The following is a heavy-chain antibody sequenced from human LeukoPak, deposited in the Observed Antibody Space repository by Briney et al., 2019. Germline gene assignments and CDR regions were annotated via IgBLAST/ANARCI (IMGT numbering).Heavy chain of an antibody. V-gene: IGHV4-30-4*01. CDR2: IYYSGST. CDR1: GGSISSGDYY. D-gene: IGHD1-26*01. Sequence: SQTLSLTCTVSGGSISSGDYYWSWIRQPPGKGLEWIGYIYYSGSTYYNPSLKSRVTISVDTSKNQFSLKLSSVTAADTAVYYCATASGSLDAFDIWGQGTMVTVSS. CDR3: ATASGSLDAFDI. J-gene: IGHJ3*02.